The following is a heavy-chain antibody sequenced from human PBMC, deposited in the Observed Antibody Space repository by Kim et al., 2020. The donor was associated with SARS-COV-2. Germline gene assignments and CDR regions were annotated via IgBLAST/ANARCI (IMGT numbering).Heavy chain of an antibody. V-gene: IGHV4-39*01. J-gene: IGHJ5*02. CDR2: IYYSGST. CDR3: ASYVLLWFGELKNWFDP. Sequence: SETLSLTCTVSGGSISSSSYYWGWIRQPPGKGLEWIGSIYYSGSTYYNPSLKSRVTISVDTSKNQFSLKLSSVTAADTAVYYCASYVLLWFGELKNWFDPWGQGTLVTVSS. CDR1: GGSISSSSYY. D-gene: IGHD3-10*01.